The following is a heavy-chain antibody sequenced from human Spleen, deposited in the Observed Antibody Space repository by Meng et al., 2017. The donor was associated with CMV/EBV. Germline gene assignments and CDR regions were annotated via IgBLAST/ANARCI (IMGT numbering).Heavy chain of an antibody. CDR1: GFTFSSYW. CDR3: ARDQVTIFGVVTLGY. D-gene: IGHD3-3*01. Sequence: GESLKISCAASGFTFSSYWMSWVRQAPGKGLEWVSAISGSGGSTYYADSVKGRFTISRDNSRNTLYLQMNSLRAEDTAVYYCARDQVTIFGVVTLGYWGQGTLVTVSS. J-gene: IGHJ4*02. V-gene: IGHV3-23*01. CDR2: ISGSGGST.